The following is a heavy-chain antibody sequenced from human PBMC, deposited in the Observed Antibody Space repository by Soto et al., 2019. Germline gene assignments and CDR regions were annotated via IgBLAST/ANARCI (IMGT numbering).Heavy chain of an antibody. CDR3: ATDPLDEQWPRSAFAP. CDR1: GFTFSSYS. J-gene: IGHJ5*02. D-gene: IGHD6-19*01. CDR2: ISSSSSYI. V-gene: IGHV3-21*04. Sequence: GGSLRRSCAASGFTFSSYSMNWVRQAPGKGLEWVSSISSSSSYIYYADSVKGRFTISRDNSKNTLYLQMNSLRAEDTAVYYCATDPLDEQWPRSAFAPWGQGTLVTVSS.